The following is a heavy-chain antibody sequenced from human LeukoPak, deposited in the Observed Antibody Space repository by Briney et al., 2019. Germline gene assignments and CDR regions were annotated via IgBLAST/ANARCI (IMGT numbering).Heavy chain of an antibody. CDR1: GFTFDDYA. Sequence: GSLRLSCAASGFTFDDYAMHWVRQAPGKGLEWVANIKQDGSEKYYVDSVKGQFTISRDNAKNSLYLQMNSLRAEDTAVYYCARGRIDMDIWGKGTTVTVSS. D-gene: IGHD2/OR15-2a*01. CDR3: ARGRIDMDI. J-gene: IGHJ6*04. CDR2: IKQDGSEK. V-gene: IGHV3-7*01.